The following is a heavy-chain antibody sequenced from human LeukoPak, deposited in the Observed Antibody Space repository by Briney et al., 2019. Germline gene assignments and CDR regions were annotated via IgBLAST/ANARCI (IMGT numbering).Heavy chain of an antibody. V-gene: IGHV3-23*01. J-gene: IGHJ4*02. Sequence: PGGSLRLSCAVSGFTLSNYGMSWVRQAPGKGLEWVAGISGSGGRTNYADSVKGRFTISRGNPKNTLYLQMNSLRVEDTAVYFCAKRGVVIRVILVGFHKEAYYFDSWGQGALVTVSS. CDR1: GFTLSNYG. CDR2: ISGSGGRT. D-gene: IGHD3-22*01. CDR3: AKRGVVIRVILVGFHKEAYYFDS.